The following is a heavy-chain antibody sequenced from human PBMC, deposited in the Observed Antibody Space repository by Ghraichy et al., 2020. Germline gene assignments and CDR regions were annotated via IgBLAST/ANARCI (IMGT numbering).Heavy chain of an antibody. CDR3: ARVIGGREVADFFYYYYGMDV. V-gene: IGHV4-30-4*02. D-gene: IGHD6-19*01. Sequence: SETLSLTCTVSGGSISSGDYYWSWIRQPPGKGLEWIGYIYYSGSTYYNPSLKSRVTISVDTSKNQFSLKLSSVTAADTAVYYCARVIGGREVADFFYYYYGMDVWGQGTTVTVSS. CDR1: GGSISSGDYY. J-gene: IGHJ6*02. CDR2: IYYSGST.